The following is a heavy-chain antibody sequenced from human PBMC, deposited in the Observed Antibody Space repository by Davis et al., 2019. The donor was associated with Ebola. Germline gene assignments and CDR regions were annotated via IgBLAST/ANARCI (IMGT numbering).Heavy chain of an antibody. D-gene: IGHD2-15*01. V-gene: IGHV3-15*07. CDR3: TTDDVDVVVVAATQGFDY. Sequence: LSLTCAASGFTFSSYAMHWVRQAPGKGLEWVGRIKSKTDGGTTDYAAPVKGRLTISRDDSKNTLYLQMNSLKTEDTAVYYCTTDDVDVVVVAATQGFDYWGQGTLVTVSS. J-gene: IGHJ4*02. CDR2: IKSKTDGGTT. CDR1: GFTFSSYA.